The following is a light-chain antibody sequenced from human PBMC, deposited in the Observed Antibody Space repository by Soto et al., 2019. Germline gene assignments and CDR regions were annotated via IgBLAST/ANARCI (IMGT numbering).Light chain of an antibody. V-gene: IGLV1-44*01. CDR1: SSNIGSNS. Sequence: QSVLTQPPSASGTPGQRVTISCSGSSSNIGSNSVNWYQRLPGTAPRLLIYSDDQRPSGIPDRFSGSKSGTSASLAISGLQSEDEADFFCAAWNDNPNGPGYVFGTGTKVTVL. CDR2: SDD. CDR3: AAWNDNPNGPGYV. J-gene: IGLJ1*01.